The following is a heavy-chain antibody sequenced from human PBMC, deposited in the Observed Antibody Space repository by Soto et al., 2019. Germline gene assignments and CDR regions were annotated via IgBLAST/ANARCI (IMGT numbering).Heavy chain of an antibody. CDR1: GFTFSSSA. J-gene: IGHJ4*02. Sequence: GSLRLSCSVSGFTFSSSAMSWVRQAPGKGLEWVSAISASGASTYNADSVKGRFTISRDNSKNTLYLQMNSLRAEDTAVYYCAKGSGSYPKFFDYWGQGTLVTVSS. D-gene: IGHD1-26*01. CDR3: AKGSGSYPKFFDY. V-gene: IGHV3-23*01. CDR2: ISASGAST.